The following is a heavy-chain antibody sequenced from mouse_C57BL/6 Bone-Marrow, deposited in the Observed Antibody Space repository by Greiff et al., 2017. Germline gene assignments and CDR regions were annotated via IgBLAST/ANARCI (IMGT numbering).Heavy chain of an antibody. Sequence: QVQLQQSGAELARPGASVKLSCKASGYTFTSYGISWVKQRTGQGLEWIGEIYPRSGNTYYNEKFKGKATLTADKSSSPAYMELRSLTSEDSAVYFCARPYYGSSYWYVDVWGTGTTVTVSS. D-gene: IGHD1-1*01. CDR3: ARPYYGSSYWYVDV. V-gene: IGHV1-81*01. CDR1: GYTFTSYG. CDR2: IYPRSGNT. J-gene: IGHJ1*03.